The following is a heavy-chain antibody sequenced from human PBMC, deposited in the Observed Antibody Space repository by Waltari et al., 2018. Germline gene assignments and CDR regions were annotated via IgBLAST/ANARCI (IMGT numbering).Heavy chain of an antibody. Sequence: QLELRESGPGLVKPSGTLSLTCAVPGDSVRSTYWWSWVRQPPGKGLEWIGQVHGSGKANYNPAFASRVTVSLATSANHFFLELTSATAADTAVYYCARDRGRGLYLDSWGQGALVTVSP. CDR1: GDSVRSTYW. V-gene: IGHV4-4*02. CDR3: ARDRGRGLYLDS. CDR2: VHGSGKA. D-gene: IGHD2-15*01. J-gene: IGHJ4*02.